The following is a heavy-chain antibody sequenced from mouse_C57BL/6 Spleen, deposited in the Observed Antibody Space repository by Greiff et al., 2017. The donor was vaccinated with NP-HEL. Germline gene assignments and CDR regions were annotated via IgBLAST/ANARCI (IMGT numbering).Heavy chain of an antibody. V-gene: IGHV2-2*01. CDR2: IWSGGST. CDR1: GFSLTSYG. CDR3: ASPLFAY. Sequence: VQVVESGPGLVQPSQSLSITCTVSGFSLTSYGVHWVRQSPGKGLEWLGVIWSGGSTDYNAAFISRLSISKDNSKSQVFFKMNSLQADDTAIYYCASPLFAYWGQGTLVTVSA. J-gene: IGHJ3*01.